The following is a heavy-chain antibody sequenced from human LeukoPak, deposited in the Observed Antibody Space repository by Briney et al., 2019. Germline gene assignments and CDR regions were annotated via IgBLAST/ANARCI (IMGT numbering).Heavy chain of an antibody. V-gene: IGHV3-53*01. CDR2: IYSTGST. Sequence: GGSLRLSCAASGFTVSNNYMSWVRQTPGKGLEWVSGIYSTGSTYNADSVKGRFTISRDNSKNTLYLQMNSLRAEDTAVYYCAGCSSFYYYYGMDVWGQGTTVTVSS. CDR3: AGCSSFYYYYGMDV. CDR1: GFTVSNNY. J-gene: IGHJ6*02. D-gene: IGHD6-19*01.